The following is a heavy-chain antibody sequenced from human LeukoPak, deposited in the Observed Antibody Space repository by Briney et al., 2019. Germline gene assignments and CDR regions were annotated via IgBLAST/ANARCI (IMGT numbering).Heavy chain of an antibody. D-gene: IGHD3-22*01. CDR3: AKDPGSGYYYFDY. V-gene: IGHV3-23*01. Sequence: GGSLRLSCAASGFTFSSYAMSWVRQAPGKGLEWVSAISGSGGSTYYADSVKGRFTISRDNSKNTLYLQMNSLRAEDTALYYCAKDPGSGYYYFDYWGQGTLVTVSS. J-gene: IGHJ4*02. CDR2: ISGSGGST. CDR1: GFTFSSYA.